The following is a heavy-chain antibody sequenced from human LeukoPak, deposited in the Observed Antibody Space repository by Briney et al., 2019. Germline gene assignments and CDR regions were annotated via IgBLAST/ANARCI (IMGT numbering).Heavy chain of an antibody. Sequence: SSETLSLTCTVSRGSISNYYWTWIRQPPGKGLEWIGYISYSGSTNYNPSLKSRVTISVDTSKNQFSLKLSSVTAADTAVYYCARDSYNYGSGSFDYWGQGTLVTVSS. V-gene: IGHV4-59*01. CDR3: ARDSYNYGSGSFDY. CDR2: ISYSGST. J-gene: IGHJ4*02. CDR1: RGSISNYY. D-gene: IGHD5-18*01.